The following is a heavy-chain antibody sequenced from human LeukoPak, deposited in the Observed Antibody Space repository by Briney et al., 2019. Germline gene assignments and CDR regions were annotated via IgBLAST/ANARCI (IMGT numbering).Heavy chain of an antibody. CDR3: ARLASYYYDSSGYRLDY. Sequence: ASVKVSCKASGYTFTNYAMNWVRQAPGQGLEWMGWINPNSGGTNYAQKFQGRVTMTRDTSISTAYMELSRLRSDDTAVYYCARLASYYYDSSGYRLDYWGQGTLVTVSS. V-gene: IGHV1-2*02. CDR2: INPNSGGT. D-gene: IGHD3-22*01. J-gene: IGHJ4*02. CDR1: GYTFTNYA.